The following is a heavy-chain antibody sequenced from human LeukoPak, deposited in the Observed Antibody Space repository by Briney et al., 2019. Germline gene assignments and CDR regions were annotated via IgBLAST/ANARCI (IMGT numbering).Heavy chain of an antibody. CDR1: GFTFSDHY. J-gene: IGHJ2*01. Sequence: PGGSLRLSCAASGFTFSDHYMDWVRQAPGKGLEWVGRTRNKANSYTTEYAASVKGRFTIPRDDSKNSLYLQINSLKTEDTAVYYWALEVRLLGYFDRWGRGTLVTVSS. D-gene: IGHD3-10*01. V-gene: IGHV3-72*01. CDR2: TRNKANSYTT. CDR3: ALEVRLLGYFDR.